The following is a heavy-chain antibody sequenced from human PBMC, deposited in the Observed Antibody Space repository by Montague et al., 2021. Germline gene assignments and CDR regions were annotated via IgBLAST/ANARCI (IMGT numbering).Heavy chain of an antibody. CDR1: GGSISSSSYY. J-gene: IGHJ4*02. D-gene: IGHD3-10*01. Sequence: SETLSLTCTVSGGSISSSSYYWGWIRQPPGKGLEWIGSIYYSGSTYHNPSLKSRVSLSIDTSKNQFSLKMNSVTAADTAVYYCARAGPRTYGGDSLDYWGQGALVTVSS. CDR3: ARAGPRTYGGDSLDY. CDR2: IYYSGST. V-gene: IGHV4-39*01.